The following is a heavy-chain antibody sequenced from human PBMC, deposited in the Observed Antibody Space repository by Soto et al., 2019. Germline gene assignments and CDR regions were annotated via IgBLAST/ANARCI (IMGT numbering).Heavy chain of an antibody. J-gene: IGHJ5*02. Sequence: SETLSLTCTVSGASIRSTDYYWSWFRQAPGKGLEGIGYVYYTGSTYYNPSLMSRLTISVDTSKNQFSLKLTSVTAAETAVYYCVRTAREGAVAPHWFDRWGQGTQVTVSS. D-gene: IGHD2-21*02. CDR2: VYYTGST. CDR3: VRTAREGAVAPHWFDR. CDR1: GASIRSTDYY. V-gene: IGHV4-30-4*01.